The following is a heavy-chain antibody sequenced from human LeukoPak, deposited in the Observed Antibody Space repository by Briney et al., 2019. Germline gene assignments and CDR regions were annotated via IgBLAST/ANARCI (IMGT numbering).Heavy chain of an antibody. D-gene: IGHD3-22*01. CDR3: ARETKPKHYYDSSGYYLTGYYFDY. CDR1: GGSISSGGYY. J-gene: IGHJ4*02. CDR2: IYYSGST. V-gene: IGHV4-30-4*08. Sequence: SETLSLTCTVSGGSISSGGYYWSWIRQHPGKGLEWIGYIYYSGSTYYNPSLKSRVTISVDTSKNQFSLKLSSVTAADTAVYYCARETKPKHYYDSSGYYLTGYYFDYWGQGTLVTVSS.